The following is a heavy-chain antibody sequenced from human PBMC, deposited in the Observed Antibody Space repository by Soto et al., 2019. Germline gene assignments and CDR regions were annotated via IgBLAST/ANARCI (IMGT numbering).Heavy chain of an antibody. V-gene: IGHV3-23*01. CDR1: GLTFGSRA. J-gene: IGHJ6*02. CDR3: VRAPGPMYYAMDA. Sequence: GGSLRLSCVASGLTFGSRAMTWVRQAPGEGLQWVSTITDTGGDAKYADSVRGRFVISRDDDKGTLYLEMNSLRVEDTAVYYCVRAPGPMYYAMDAWGQGTMVTVSS. D-gene: IGHD2-8*01. CDR2: ITDTGGDA.